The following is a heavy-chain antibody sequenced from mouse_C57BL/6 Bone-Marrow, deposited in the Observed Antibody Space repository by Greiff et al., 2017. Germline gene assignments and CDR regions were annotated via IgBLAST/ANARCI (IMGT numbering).Heavy chain of an antibody. V-gene: IGHV1-69*01. CDR2: FDPSASYT. CDR1: GYTFTSYG. J-gene: IGHJ2*01. D-gene: IGHD1-1*01. CDR3: TSWDYYYGTPPDY. Sequence: QVPLQQPGAELVMPGASVKLSCKASGYTFTSYGMHWVKQRPGQGLEWIGEFDPSASYTNYNQKFKGKATLTVDKSSSTAYMKRSSLTSEDSAVYKCTSWDYYYGTPPDYWGQGTTLTVSS.